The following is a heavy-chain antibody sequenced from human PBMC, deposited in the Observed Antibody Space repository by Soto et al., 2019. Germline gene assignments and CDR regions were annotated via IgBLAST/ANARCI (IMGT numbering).Heavy chain of an antibody. V-gene: IGHV4-34*01. CDR2: INHSGST. J-gene: IGHJ4*02. CDR3: ARDLKDDYVWGSYRYNYFDY. Sequence: SETLSLTCAVYGGSFSGYYWSWIRQPPGRGLGGFGGINHSGSTNYNPSLKSRVTISVDTSKNQFSLKLSSVTAADTAVYYCARDLKDDYVWGSYRYNYFDYWGQGTLVTVSS. CDR1: GGSFSGYY. D-gene: IGHD3-16*02.